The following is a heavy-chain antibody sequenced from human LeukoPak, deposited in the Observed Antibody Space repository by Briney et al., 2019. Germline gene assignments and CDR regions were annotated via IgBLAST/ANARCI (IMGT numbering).Heavy chain of an antibody. J-gene: IGHJ4*02. CDR3: ARSITYYNSGNCLGY. D-gene: IGHD3-10*01. CDR1: GYTFTGYY. V-gene: IGHV1-2*02. Sequence: ASVKVSCKASGYTFTGYYIHWVRQAPGQGLEWMGRINPNIGDTNYAQKFQGRVTMTRDTSISTAYMELSRLRSDDTAVYYCARSITYYNSGNCLGYWGQGTLVTVSS. CDR2: INPNIGDT.